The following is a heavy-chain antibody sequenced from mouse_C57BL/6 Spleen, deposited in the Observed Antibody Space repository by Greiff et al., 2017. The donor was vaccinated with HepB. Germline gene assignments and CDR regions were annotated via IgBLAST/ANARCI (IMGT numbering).Heavy chain of an antibody. J-gene: IGHJ2*01. D-gene: IGHD1-1*01. CDR3: ARNPYYYGSSHFDY. Sequence: VQLQQSGPGLVAPSQSLSITCTVSGFSLTSYAISWVRQPPGKGLEWLGVIWTGGGTNYNSALKSRLSISKDNSKSQVFLKMNSLQTDDTARYYCARNPYYYGSSHFDYWGQGTTLTVSS. CDR2: IWTGGGT. CDR1: GFSLTSYA. V-gene: IGHV2-9-1*01.